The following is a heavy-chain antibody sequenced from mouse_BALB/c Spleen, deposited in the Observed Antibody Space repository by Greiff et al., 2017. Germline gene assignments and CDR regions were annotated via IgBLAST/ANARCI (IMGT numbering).Heavy chain of an antibody. CDR3: ARYYGSRIWYFDV. D-gene: IGHD1-1*01. CDR1: GFSLTSYG. J-gene: IGHJ1*01. V-gene: IGHV2-2*02. Sequence: QVQLQQSGPGLVQPSQSLSITCTVSGFSLTSYGVHWVRQSPGKGLEWLGVIWSGGSTDYNAAFISRLSISKDNSKSQVFFKMNSLQANDTAIYYCARYYGSRIWYFDVWGAGTTVTVSS. CDR2: IWSGGST.